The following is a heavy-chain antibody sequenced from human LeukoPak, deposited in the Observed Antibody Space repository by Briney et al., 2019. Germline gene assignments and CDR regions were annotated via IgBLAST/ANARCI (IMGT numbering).Heavy chain of an antibody. J-gene: IGHJ4*02. V-gene: IGHV4-34*01. CDR1: GGSLRGYY. CDR3: ARGGSMVRGVIPSDY. D-gene: IGHD3-10*01. CDR2: INHSGST. Sequence: SETLSLTCAVYGGSLRGYYWNWIRQPPGKGLEWIGEINHSGSTNYNPSLKSRVTISVDTSKNQFSLKLSSVTAADTAVYYCARGGSMVRGVIPSDYWGQGTLVIVSS.